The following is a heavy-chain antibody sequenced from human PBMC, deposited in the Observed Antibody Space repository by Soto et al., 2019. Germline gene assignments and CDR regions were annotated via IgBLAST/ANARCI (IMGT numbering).Heavy chain of an antibody. Sequence: QVQLQESGPGLVKTSGTLSLSCAVSGGSVSSTDWWTWVRQPPGKGLEWIGEVDHSGNTNYNPSLQSRVTISVDKSRNRFSLKLNSATAADTAVYYCARAWWHQGYYYYGVDVWGPGTTVTVSS. CDR3: ARAWWHQGYYYYGVDV. CDR2: VDHSGNT. V-gene: IGHV4-4*02. J-gene: IGHJ6*02. D-gene: IGHD2-15*01. CDR1: GGSVSSTDW.